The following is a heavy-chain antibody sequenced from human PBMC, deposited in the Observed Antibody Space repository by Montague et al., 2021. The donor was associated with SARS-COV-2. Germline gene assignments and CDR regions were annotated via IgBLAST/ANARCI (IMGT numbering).Heavy chain of an antibody. V-gene: IGHV4-61*01. D-gene: IGHD3-3*01. CDR1: GGSVSSGSYY. J-gene: IGHJ6*02. CDR3: ARDPWRITIFGVVTRYGMDV. CDR2: IYYSGST. Sequence: SETLSLTCTVSGGSVSSGSYYWSWIRQPPGKGLEWIGYIYYSGSTNYNPSLKSRVTISGGTSKNQFSLKLSSVTAAATAVYYCARDPWRITIFGVVTRYGMDVWGQGTTVTVSS.